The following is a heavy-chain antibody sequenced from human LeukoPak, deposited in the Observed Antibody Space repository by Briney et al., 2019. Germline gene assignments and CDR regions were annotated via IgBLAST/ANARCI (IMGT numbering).Heavy chain of an antibody. V-gene: IGHV4-34*01. CDR2: INHSGST. Sequence: PSETLSLTCAVYGGSFSDYYWTWIRQPPGKGLEWIGEINHSGSTNYNPSLKSRVTISVDTSKKQFSLKLSSMTAADTAVYYCACLITMVRGANWFDPWGQGTLVTVSS. D-gene: IGHD3-10*01. CDR1: GGSFSDYY. CDR3: ACLITMVRGANWFDP. J-gene: IGHJ5*02.